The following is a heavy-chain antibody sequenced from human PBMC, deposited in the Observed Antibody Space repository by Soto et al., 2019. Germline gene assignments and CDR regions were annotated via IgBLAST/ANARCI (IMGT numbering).Heavy chain of an antibody. Sequence: SETLSLTCAVYGGSFSGYYWSWIRQPPGKGLEWIGEINHSGSTNYNPSLKSRVTISVDTSKNQFSLKLSSVTAADTAVYYCERDRVGGAFDYWGQGTLVTVSS. V-gene: IGHV4-34*01. CDR2: INHSGST. D-gene: IGHD1-26*01. CDR1: GGSFSGYY. CDR3: ERDRVGGAFDY. J-gene: IGHJ4*02.